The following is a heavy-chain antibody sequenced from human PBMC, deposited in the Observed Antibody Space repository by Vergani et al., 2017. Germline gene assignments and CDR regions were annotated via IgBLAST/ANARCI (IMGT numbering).Heavy chain of an antibody. V-gene: IGHV1-69*01. D-gene: IGHD3-22*01. Sequence: QVQLVQSGAEVKKPGSSVKVSCKASGGTFSSYAISWVRQAPGQGLEWMGGIIPIFGTANYAQKFQGRVTITADESTSTAYMELSSLRSEDTAVYYCARDGREGYYDSSSMYYFDYWGQGTLVTVSS. CDR1: GGTFSSYA. CDR3: ARDGREGYYDSSSMYYFDY. CDR2: IIPIFGTA. J-gene: IGHJ4*02.